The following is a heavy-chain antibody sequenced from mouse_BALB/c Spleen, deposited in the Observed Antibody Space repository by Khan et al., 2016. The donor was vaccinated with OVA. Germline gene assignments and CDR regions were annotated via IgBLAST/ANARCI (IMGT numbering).Heavy chain of an antibody. J-gene: IGHJ2*01. CDR2: ISSDSNTI. D-gene: IGHD1-1*01. V-gene: IGHV5-17*02. CDR3: ATSYFYGYYFDY. CDR1: GFTFTSYG. Sequence: LVQSGGSRKLSCAASGFTFTSYGMHWIRQAPEKGLEWVAYISSDSNTIYYADTVKGRFTISRDNPKNTLFLQMTSPRSGDTAMYFCATSYFYGYYFDYWGQGTTLTVSS.